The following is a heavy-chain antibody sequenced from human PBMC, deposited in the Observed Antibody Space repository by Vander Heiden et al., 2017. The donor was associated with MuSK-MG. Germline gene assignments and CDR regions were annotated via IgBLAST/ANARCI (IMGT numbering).Heavy chain of an antibody. CDR3: GRGRRLRGWWDAFDI. CDR1: GGSFSGYY. D-gene: IGHD4-17*01. Sequence: QVQLQQWGAGLLKPSETLSLTCAVYGGSFSGYYWSWIRQPPGKGLEWIGEINHSGSTNYNPSLKSRVTIAVDTSKNQFSLKLSSVTAADTAGYYWGRGRRLRGWWDAFDIWGQGTMGNVSS. CDR2: INHSGST. V-gene: IGHV4-34*01. J-gene: IGHJ3*02.